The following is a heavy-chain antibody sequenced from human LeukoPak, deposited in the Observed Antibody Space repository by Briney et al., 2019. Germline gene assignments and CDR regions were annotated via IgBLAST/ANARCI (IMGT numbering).Heavy chain of an antibody. V-gene: IGHV4-59*12. D-gene: IGHD2-2*01. Sequence: MPSETLSLTCTVSGGSISSYYWSWIRQPPGKGLEWIGYIYYSGSTNYNPSLKSRVTMSVDTSKNQFSLKLSSVTAADTAVYYCARDSTVPAAIYYYYYYMDVWGKGTTVTVSS. J-gene: IGHJ6*03. CDR2: IYYSGST. CDR1: GGSISSYY. CDR3: ARDSTVPAAIYYYYYYMDV.